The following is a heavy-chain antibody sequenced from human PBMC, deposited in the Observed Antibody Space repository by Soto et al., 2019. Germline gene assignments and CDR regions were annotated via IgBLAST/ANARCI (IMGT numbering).Heavy chain of an antibody. CDR3: ARTGSSWYRPNLRYFDY. CDR1: GGSISSYY. J-gene: IGHJ4*02. Sequence: PSETLSLTCTVSGGSISSYYWSWIRQPPGKGLEWIGYIYYSGSTNYNPSLKSRVTISVDTSKNQFSLKLSSVTAADTAVYYCARTGSSWYRPNLRYFDYWGQGTLVTVSS. D-gene: IGHD6-13*01. CDR2: IYYSGST. V-gene: IGHV4-59*12.